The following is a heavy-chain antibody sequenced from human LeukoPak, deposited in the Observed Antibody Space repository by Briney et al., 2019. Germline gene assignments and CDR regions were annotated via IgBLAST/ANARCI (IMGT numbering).Heavy chain of an antibody. CDR2: ISFDGTNK. D-gene: IGHD3-22*01. CDR1: GFTFSSYA. J-gene: IGHJ4*02. Sequence: SGRSLRLSCAASGFTFSSYAMHWVRQAPGKGLEWVAVISFDGTNKYYADSVKGRFTISRDNSKNTLYVQMNSLRADDTAVYYCATEYYYDSSGYYYWGQGTLVTVSS. V-gene: IGHV3-30-3*01. CDR3: ATEYYYDSSGYYY.